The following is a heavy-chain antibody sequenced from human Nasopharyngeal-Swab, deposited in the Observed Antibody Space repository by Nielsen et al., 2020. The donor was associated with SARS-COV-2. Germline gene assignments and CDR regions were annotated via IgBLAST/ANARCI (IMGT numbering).Heavy chain of an antibody. V-gene: IGHV3-23*01. Sequence: GEFLKISCAASGFTFSSFAMSWVRQAPGKGLEWVSVISGDNDSTYYTDSVKGRFTISRDNSKNTLNLQMNNLRAEDTAIYYCAKDRDSGDDSGEYYHYYGMDVWGQGAPVTVSS. J-gene: IGHJ6*02. D-gene: IGHD5-12*01. CDR1: GFTFSSFA. CDR2: ISGDNDST. CDR3: AKDRDSGDDSGEYYHYYGMDV.